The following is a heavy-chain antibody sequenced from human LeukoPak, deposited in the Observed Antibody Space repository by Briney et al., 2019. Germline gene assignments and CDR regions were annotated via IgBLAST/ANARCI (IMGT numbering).Heavy chain of an antibody. CDR1: GVTFSSYA. J-gene: IGHJ3*01. Sequence: GGSLRLSCAASGVTFSSYAMTWVRQAPGKGLEWVSSIRGSGDGTSYADSVKGRFTMSRDNSKNTLYLQMNSLRAEDTAIYYCGRDPNGDYVGAFDFWGQGTLVTVSS. D-gene: IGHD4-17*01. V-gene: IGHV3-23*01. CDR3: GRDPNGDYVGAFDF. CDR2: IRGSGDGT.